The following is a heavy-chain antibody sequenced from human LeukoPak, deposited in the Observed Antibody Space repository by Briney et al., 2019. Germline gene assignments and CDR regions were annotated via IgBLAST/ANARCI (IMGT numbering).Heavy chain of an antibody. V-gene: IGHV4-59*01. CDR2: IYYSGTT. Sequence: SETLSLTCSVSGGSMYTYYWSWIRQPPGKGLEYVGHIYYSGTTNYNPSLKSRLVMSVDTSKNQFSLKLTSATAADTAIYYCARWKYVDYERTFDYWGQGTLVTVSS. CDR1: GGSMYTYY. D-gene: IGHD4-17*01. CDR3: ARWKYVDYERTFDY. J-gene: IGHJ4*02.